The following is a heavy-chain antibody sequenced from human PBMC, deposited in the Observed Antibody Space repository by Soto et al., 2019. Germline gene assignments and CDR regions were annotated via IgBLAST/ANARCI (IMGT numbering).Heavy chain of an antibody. J-gene: IGHJ6*03. CDR2: ISSSGSTI. D-gene: IGHD1-7*01. CDR1: GFTFSDYY. CDR3: ARDAYNWNSRQPLYYMDV. V-gene: IGHV3-11*01. Sequence: GSLRLSCAASGFTFSDYYMSWIRQAPGKGLEWVSYISSSGSTIYYADSVKGRFTISRDNAKNSLYLQMNSLRAEDTAVYYCARDAYNWNSRQPLYYMDVWGKGTTVTVS.